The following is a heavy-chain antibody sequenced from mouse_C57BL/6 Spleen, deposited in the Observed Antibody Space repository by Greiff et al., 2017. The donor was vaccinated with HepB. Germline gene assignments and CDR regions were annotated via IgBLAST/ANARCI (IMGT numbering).Heavy chain of an antibody. CDR2: IDPETGVT. V-gene: IGHV1-15*01. CDR3: TRGGSSYDY. D-gene: IGHD1-1*01. CDR1: GYTFTDYE. Sequence: VQVVESGAELVRPGASVTLSCKASGYTFTDYEMHWVKQTPVHGLEWIGAIDPETGVTAYNQKFKGKAILTADKSSSTAYMELRSLTSEDSAVYYCTRGGSSYDYWGQGTTLTVSS. J-gene: IGHJ2*01.